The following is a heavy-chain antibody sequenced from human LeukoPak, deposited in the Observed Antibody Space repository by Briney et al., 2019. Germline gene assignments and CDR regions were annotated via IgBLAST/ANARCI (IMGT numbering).Heavy chain of an antibody. Sequence: SETLSLTCAVYGGSFSGYYWSWIRQPPGKGLEWIGEINHSGSTNYNPSLKSRVTISVETSKNQFSLNLSSVTAADTAVYYCARGRLARSPYFDYWGQGTLVTVSS. D-gene: IGHD6-19*01. CDR3: ARGRLARSPYFDY. V-gene: IGHV4-34*01. CDR1: GGSFSGYY. J-gene: IGHJ4*02. CDR2: INHSGST.